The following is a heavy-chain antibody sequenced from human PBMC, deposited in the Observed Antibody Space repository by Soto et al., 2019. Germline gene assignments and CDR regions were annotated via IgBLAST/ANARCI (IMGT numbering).Heavy chain of an antibody. CDR1: GYTFTSYA. CDR3: AATNDRPVDYYYGMDV. Sequence: VASGKGSCEASGYTFTSYAMHWVRPAPGQRLEWMGWIHAGNGNTKYSQQLQGRVTIPRDTSASTAYMERNRLRCEDTAVYYCAATNDRPVDYYYGMDVWGQGTTVTVS. J-gene: IGHJ6*02. CDR2: IHAGNGNT. D-gene: IGHD1-1*01. V-gene: IGHV1-3*01.